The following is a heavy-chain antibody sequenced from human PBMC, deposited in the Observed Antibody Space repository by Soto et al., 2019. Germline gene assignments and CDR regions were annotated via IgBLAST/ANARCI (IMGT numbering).Heavy chain of an antibody. CDR3: ASTSFTYYDFWSGYSFDC. J-gene: IGHJ4*02. CDR1: GYTFTSYG. D-gene: IGHD3-3*01. V-gene: IGHV1-18*01. CDR2: ISAYNGNT. Sequence: QVQLVQSGAEVKKPGASVKVSCKASGYTFTSYGISWVRQAPGQGLEWMGWISAYNGNTNHALKLQGRVTITTDTSTSAAYMELRSLRSDDTAVYYCASTSFTYYDFWSGYSFDCWGQGTLVTVSS.